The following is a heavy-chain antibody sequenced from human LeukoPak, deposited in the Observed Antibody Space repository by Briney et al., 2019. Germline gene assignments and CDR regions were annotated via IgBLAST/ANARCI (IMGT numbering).Heavy chain of an antibody. J-gene: IGHJ4*02. D-gene: IGHD5-12*01. CDR1: GFTFSRHT. Sequence: PGGSLRLSCAASGFTFSRHTMNWVRQAPGKGLEWVSSISTSSLYIYYADSVKGRFTISRDNAKNSLYLQMNSLRAEDTALYYCASQGSGYDSPIDSWGQGTLVTVSS. V-gene: IGHV3-21*01. CDR2: ISTSSLYI. CDR3: ASQGSGYDSPIDS.